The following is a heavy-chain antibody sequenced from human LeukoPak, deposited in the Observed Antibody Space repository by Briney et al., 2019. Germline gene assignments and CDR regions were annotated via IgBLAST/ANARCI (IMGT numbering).Heavy chain of an antibody. Sequence: GESLKISFKGSGYSFTSYWISWVRQMPGKGLEWMGSIDPSDSYTTYSPSFQGHVTISADKSISAAYLQWSSLKASDTAMYYCARIATGGTPWADYWGQGTLVTVSS. V-gene: IGHV5-10-1*01. J-gene: IGHJ4*02. CDR3: ARIATGGTPWADY. D-gene: IGHD7-27*01. CDR2: IDPSDSYT. CDR1: GYSFTSYW.